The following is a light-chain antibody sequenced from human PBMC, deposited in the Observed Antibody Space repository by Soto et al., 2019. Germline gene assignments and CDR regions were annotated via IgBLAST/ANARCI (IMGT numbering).Light chain of an antibody. Sequence: EIVLTQSPGTLSLSPGERATLSCRASQSVSSSYLAWYQQKPGQAPRLLIYGASSRATGIPDRFSGSGSGTEFTLTISRLEPEDFAMYYCQQYSSSPWTFGQGTKVEIK. CDR1: QSVSSSY. CDR2: GAS. CDR3: QQYSSSPWT. V-gene: IGKV3-20*01. J-gene: IGKJ1*01.